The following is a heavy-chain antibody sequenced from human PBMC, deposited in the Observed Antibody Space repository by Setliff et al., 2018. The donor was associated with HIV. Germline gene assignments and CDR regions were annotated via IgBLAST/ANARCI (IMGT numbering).Heavy chain of an antibody. J-gene: IGHJ2*01. CDR3: ARDPYGITTRDWYFEL. Sequence: SETLSLTCTVSGYSISSGYYWGWIRQPPGKGLEWIGSIYHSGSTYYNPSLKSRVTISVDTSKNQFSLKLSSVTAADTAVYYCARDPYGITTRDWYFELWGRGTLVTVSS. CDR2: IYHSGST. CDR1: GYSISSGYY. D-gene: IGHD3-10*01. V-gene: IGHV4-38-2*02.